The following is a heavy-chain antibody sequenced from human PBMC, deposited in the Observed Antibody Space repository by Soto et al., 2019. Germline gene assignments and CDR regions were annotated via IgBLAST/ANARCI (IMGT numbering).Heavy chain of an antibody. J-gene: IGHJ4*02. Sequence: QVQLQESGPGLVKPSQTLSLTCTVSGGSISSGDYYWXXXXQPPGKGLEWIGYIYYSGSTYYNPSLXXXXXXXXXXXXXXXXXXXXXXXXXXXXXXXXXXXXXXXXXXXYFDYWGQGTLVTVSS. V-gene: IGHV4-30-4*01. CDR2: IYYSGST. CDR3: XXXXXXXXXXXYFDY. CDR1: GGSISSGDYY.